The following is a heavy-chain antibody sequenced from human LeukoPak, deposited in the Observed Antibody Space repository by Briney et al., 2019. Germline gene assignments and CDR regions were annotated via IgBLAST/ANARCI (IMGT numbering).Heavy chain of an antibody. D-gene: IGHD6-19*01. V-gene: IGHV1-69*06. CDR1: GYTFTGYY. CDR2: IIPIFGTA. J-gene: IGHJ4*02. CDR3: ARVGLSGWSSYYFDY. Sequence: ASVKVSCKASGYTFTGYYMHWVRQAPGQGLEWMGGIIPIFGTANYAQKFQGRVTITADKSTSTAYMELSSLRSEDTAVYYCARVGLSGWSSYYFDYWGQGTLVTVSS.